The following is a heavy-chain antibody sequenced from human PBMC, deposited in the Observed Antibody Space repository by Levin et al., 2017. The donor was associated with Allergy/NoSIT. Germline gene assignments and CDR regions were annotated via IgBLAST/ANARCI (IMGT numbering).Heavy chain of an antibody. D-gene: IGHD3-10*01. Sequence: SETLSLTCTVSGGSISSYYWSWIRQPPGKGLEWIGYIYYSGSTNYNPSLKSRVTISVDTSKNQFSLKLSSVTAADTAVYYCARGAWYGSPTHYMDVWGKGTTVTVSS. J-gene: IGHJ6*03. CDR3: ARGAWYGSPTHYMDV. CDR2: IYYSGST. V-gene: IGHV4-59*01. CDR1: GGSISSYY.